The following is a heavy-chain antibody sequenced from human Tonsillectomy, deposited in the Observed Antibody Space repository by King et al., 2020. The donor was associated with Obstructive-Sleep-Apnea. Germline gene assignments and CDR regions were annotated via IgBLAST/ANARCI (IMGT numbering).Heavy chain of an antibody. CDR3: ARIRGYCSTTSCYAQGYFDL. D-gene: IGHD2-2*01. CDR1: EFTFRNHW. Sequence: VQLVESGGGLVQPGGSLRLSCAASEFTFRNHWMTWVRQAPGKGLEWVANIKHDGSEKYSVDSVKGRFTISRDNAKNSLYLQMNSLRAEDTAVYYCARIRGYCSTTSCYAQGYFDLWGRGTLVTVSS. V-gene: IGHV3-7*03. CDR2: IKHDGSEK. J-gene: IGHJ2*01.